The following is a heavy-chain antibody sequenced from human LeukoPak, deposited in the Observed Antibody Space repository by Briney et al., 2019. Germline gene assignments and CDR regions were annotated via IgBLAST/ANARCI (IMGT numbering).Heavy chain of an antibody. CDR2: ISWNSGRI. Sequence: CLSLSRAASGFSVDDYGIGWVRHEAREGRGWDSGISWNSGRIGYADSVKGRFTSSRDNAKNSLYLQMNSLRAEDTALYYCAGLRFDWFDLWGQGTLVTVSS. D-gene: IGHD5-12*01. CDR1: GFSVDDYG. CDR3: AGLRFDWFDL. V-gene: IGHV3-9*01. J-gene: IGHJ5*02.